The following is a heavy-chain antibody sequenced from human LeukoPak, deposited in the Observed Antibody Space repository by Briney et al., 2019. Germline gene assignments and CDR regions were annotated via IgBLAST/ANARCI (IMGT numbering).Heavy chain of an antibody. CDR2: IYSGGST. CDR1: GFTVSSNY. Sequence: GGSLRLSCAASGFTVSSNYMSWVRQAPGKGLEWVSVIYSGGSTYYADSVKGRFTISRDNSKNTLYLQMNSLRAEDTAVYYCARGMGYGGSYSPFDYWGQGTLVTVSS. D-gene: IGHD1-26*01. V-gene: IGHV3-53*05. J-gene: IGHJ4*02. CDR3: ARGMGYGGSYSPFDY.